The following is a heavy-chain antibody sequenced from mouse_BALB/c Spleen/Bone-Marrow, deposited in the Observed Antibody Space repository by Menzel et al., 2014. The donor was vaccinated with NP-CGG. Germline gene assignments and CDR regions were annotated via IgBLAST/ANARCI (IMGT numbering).Heavy chain of an antibody. V-gene: IGHV1-14*01. CDR3: ARSLYGYDWYFDV. D-gene: IGHD2-2*01. CDR2: INPYNDGT. J-gene: IGHJ1*01. CDR1: GYTFTSYV. Sequence: EVQRVESGPELVKPGASVKMSCKASGYTFTSYVMHWVKQKPGQGLEWIGYINPYNDGTKYNEKFKGKATLTSDKSSSTAYMGLSSLTSEDSAVYYCARSLYGYDWYFDVWGAGTTVTVSS.